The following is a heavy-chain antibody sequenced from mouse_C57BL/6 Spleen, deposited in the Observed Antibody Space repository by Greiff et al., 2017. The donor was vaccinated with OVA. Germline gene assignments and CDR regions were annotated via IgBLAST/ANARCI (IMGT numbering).Heavy chain of an antibody. J-gene: IGHJ2*01. CDR2: INPNNGGT. CDR3: AREGAFITGTFDY. CDR1: GYTFTDYN. Sequence: EVQGVESGPELVKPGASVKIPCKASGYTFTDYNMDWVKQSHGKSLEWIGDINPNNGGTIYNQKFKGKATLTVDKSSSTAYMELRSLTSEDTAVYYCAREGAFITGTFDYWGQGTTLTVSS. V-gene: IGHV1-18*01. D-gene: IGHD1-1*01.